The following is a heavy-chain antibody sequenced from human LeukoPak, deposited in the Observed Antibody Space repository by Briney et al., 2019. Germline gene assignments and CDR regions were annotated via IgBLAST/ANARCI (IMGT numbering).Heavy chain of an antibody. CDR1: GGSISSSSYY. Sequence: SETLSLTCTVSGGSISSSSYYWGWIRQPPGKGLEWIGYIYYSGSTNYNPSLKSRVTISVDTSKNQFSLKLSSVTAADTAVYYCARHPIWGYIGWYFDLWGRGTLVTVSS. D-gene: IGHD7-27*01. CDR2: IYYSGST. J-gene: IGHJ2*01. V-gene: IGHV4-61*05. CDR3: ARHPIWGYIGWYFDL.